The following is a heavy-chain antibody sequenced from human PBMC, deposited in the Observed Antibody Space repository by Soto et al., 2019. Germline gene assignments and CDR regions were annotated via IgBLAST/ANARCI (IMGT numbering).Heavy chain of an antibody. CDR1: GFTFSSYW. CDR3: ARHVHFGVVINEYFQH. J-gene: IGHJ1*01. V-gene: IGHV3-7*01. Sequence: GGFLRLSCAASGFTFSSYWMSWVRQAPGKGLEWVANIKQDGSEKYYVDSVKGRFTISRDNAKNSLYLQMNSLRAEDTAVYYCARHVHFGVVINEYFQHWGQGTLVTVSS. D-gene: IGHD3-3*01. CDR2: IKQDGSEK.